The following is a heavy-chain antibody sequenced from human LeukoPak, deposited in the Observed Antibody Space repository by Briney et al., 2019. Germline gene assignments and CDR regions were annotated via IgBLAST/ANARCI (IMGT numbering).Heavy chain of an antibody. CDR3: ATDDYGDYNRAFDI. V-gene: IGHV4-61*02. CDR1: GYSISSGYY. Sequence: SETLSLTCAVSGYSISSGYYWGWIRQPAGKGLEWIGRISTSGSTIYNPSLKSRVTISADTSKNQFSLTLSSVTAADTAVYYCATDDYGDYNRAFDIWGQGTMVTVSS. J-gene: IGHJ3*02. CDR2: ISTSGST. D-gene: IGHD4-17*01.